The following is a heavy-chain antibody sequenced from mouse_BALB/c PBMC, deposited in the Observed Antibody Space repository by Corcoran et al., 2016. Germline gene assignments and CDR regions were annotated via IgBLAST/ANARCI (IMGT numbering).Heavy chain of an antibody. J-gene: IGHJ2*01. CDR2: INPNNGGT. V-gene: IGHV1-18*01. Sequence: EVLLQQSGPELVKPGASVTIPCKASGYTFTDYNMDWVKQSHGKSLEWIGDINPNNGGTIYNQKFKGKATLTVDKSSSTAYMELRSLTSEDTAVYYCARSNYFDYWGQGTTLTVSS. CDR3: ARSNYFDY. CDR1: GYTFTDYN.